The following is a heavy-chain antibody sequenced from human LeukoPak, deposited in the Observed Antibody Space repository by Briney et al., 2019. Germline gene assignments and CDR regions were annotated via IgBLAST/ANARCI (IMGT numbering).Heavy chain of an antibody. J-gene: IGHJ3*02. CDR1: GGSISSSSYY. V-gene: IGHV4-39*01. D-gene: IGHD5-18*01. Sequence: PSETLSLTCTVSGGSISSSSYYWGWIRQPPGKGLEWIGSIYYSGSTYYNPSLKSRVTISVDTSKNQFSLKLSSVTAADTAVYYCARLLRRGYSYGSPVDAFDIWGQGTMVTVSS. CDR2: IYYSGST. CDR3: ARLLRRGYSYGSPVDAFDI.